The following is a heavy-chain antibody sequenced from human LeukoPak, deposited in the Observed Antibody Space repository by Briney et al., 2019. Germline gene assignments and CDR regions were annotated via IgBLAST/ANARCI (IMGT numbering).Heavy chain of an antibody. D-gene: IGHD6-19*01. CDR2: IYTSGST. J-gene: IGHJ5*02. CDR3: ARNGLGGLVSNWFDP. Sequence: SESLSLTCTVSGGSISSGSYYWSWVRQPAGKGLEWIGRIYTSGSTNYNPSLKSRVTISVDTSKNQFSLKLSSVTAADTAVYYCARNGLGGLVSNWFDPWGQGTLVTVSS. V-gene: IGHV4-61*02. CDR1: GGSISSGSYY.